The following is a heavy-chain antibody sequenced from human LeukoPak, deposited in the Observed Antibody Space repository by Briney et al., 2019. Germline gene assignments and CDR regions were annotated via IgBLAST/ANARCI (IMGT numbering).Heavy chain of an antibody. CDR3: ARGDRYSSNWPFDI. CDR1: EFTFSSYG. D-gene: IGHD6-13*01. V-gene: IGHV3-21*01. J-gene: IGHJ4*02. CDR2: VSGNSLYT. Sequence: GGSLRLSCTGSEFTFSSYGMNWVRQAPGKGLEWVSSVSGNSLYTYYADSVRGRFTISRDNAKNSLYLQMISLTAEDTAVYYCARGDRYSSNWPFDIWGQGTLVTVSS.